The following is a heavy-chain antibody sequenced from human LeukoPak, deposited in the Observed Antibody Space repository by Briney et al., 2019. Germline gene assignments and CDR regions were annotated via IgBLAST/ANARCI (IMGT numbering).Heavy chain of an antibody. CDR3: ATVRDYHDAFDF. V-gene: IGHV1-24*01. CDR1: AYTLADLS. Sequence: ASVKVSCKVSAYTLADLSMHWVRQAPGKGLEWMGGFDPDDGDTIYAQRFQGRVTMTEDTSTDTAYMELSSLRSEDTAMYYCATVRDYHDAFDFWGQGTLVTVSS. J-gene: IGHJ4*02. CDR2: FDPDDGDT. D-gene: IGHD4-11*01.